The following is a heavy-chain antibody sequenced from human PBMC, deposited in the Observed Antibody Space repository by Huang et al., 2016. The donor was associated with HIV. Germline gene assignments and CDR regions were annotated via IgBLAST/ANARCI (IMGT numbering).Heavy chain of an antibody. D-gene: IGHD2-2*01. CDR1: GYTFTSYG. J-gene: IGHJ3*02. V-gene: IGHV1-18*01. CDR3: ARDSPLLGVVIVVVPTAPNAFDI. Sequence: QVQLVQSGVEVKKPGASVKVSCKASGYTFTSYGISWVRQAPGQGLEWMGWLSAYKWVTSYEQNVQGRGTMTTDTSTSTAYMELRSLRSDVTAVYYCARDSPLLGVVIVVVPTAPNAFDIWGQGTMVTVSS. CDR2: LSAYKWVT.